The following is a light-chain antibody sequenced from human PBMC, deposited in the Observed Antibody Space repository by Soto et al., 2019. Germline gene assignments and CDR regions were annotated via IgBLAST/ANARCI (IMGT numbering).Light chain of an antibody. Sequence: QSALTQSRSVSGSPGQSVTISCTGTSSDVGGYNFVSWYQQYPGKAPKLIIYDVTKRPSGVPDRFSGSKSGNTASLTISGLQTEDEADYYCSSYTSTRTLVFGTGTKLTVL. J-gene: IGLJ1*01. CDR1: SSDVGGYNF. CDR3: SSYTSTRTLV. V-gene: IGLV2-11*01. CDR2: DVT.